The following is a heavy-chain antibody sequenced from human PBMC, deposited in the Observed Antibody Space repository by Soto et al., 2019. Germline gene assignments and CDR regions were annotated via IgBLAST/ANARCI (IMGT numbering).Heavy chain of an antibody. CDR1: GCSMSSYY. CDR3: ARGQRFSDWFDP. V-gene: IGHV4-4*07. J-gene: IGHJ5*02. Sequence: QVHLQQSGPGLLNPSETLSLTCTVSGCSMSSYYWTWIRQPAGRGLEWIGRFYSSGGTHYNPSLKSRVTISLDTSKNQFSLRLLSVTDADTAVYYCARGQRFSDWFDPWGQGTLVTVSS. CDR2: FYSSGGT. D-gene: IGHD3-3*01.